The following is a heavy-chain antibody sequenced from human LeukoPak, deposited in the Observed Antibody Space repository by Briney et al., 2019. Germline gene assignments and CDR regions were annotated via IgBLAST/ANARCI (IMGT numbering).Heavy chain of an antibody. CDR2: ISYDGSNK. CDR1: AFTFSSYG. V-gene: IGHV3-30*18. J-gene: IGHJ3*02. CDR3: AKLYYDSSGRAADAFDI. D-gene: IGHD3-22*01. Sequence: GGSLRLSCAASAFTFSSYGMHWVRQAPGKGLEWVAVISYDGSNKYYADSVKGRFTISRDNSKNTLYLQMNSLRAEDTAVYYCAKLYYDSSGRAADAFDIWGQGTMVTVSS.